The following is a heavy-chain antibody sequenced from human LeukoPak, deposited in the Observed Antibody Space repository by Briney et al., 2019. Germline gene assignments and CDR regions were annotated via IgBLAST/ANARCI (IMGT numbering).Heavy chain of an antibody. J-gene: IGHJ4*02. CDR3: AKDSGSSADY. D-gene: IGHD6-6*01. V-gene: IGHV3-9*01. CDR2: ISWNSGSI. CDR1: GFTFDDYA. Sequence: PGGSLRLSCAASGFTFDDYAMHWVRQAPGKGLEWVSGISWNSGSIGYADSVKGRFTISRDNAKNSLYLQMNSLRAEDTALYYCAKDSGSSADYWGQGTLVTVSS.